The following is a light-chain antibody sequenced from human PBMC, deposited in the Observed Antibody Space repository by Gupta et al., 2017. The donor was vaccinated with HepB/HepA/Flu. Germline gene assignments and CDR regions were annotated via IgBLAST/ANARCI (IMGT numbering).Light chain of an antibody. Sequence: SALTLPAPVSGSPGPPITISCTGTSSDVGGYKYVSWYQQHTGKAPKLMIYDVSSRPSGVTNRFSGTKYGNTAALTISGLQAEDEADYYCSSDTSSSTLDVFGTGTKVTVL. CDR3: SSDTSSSTLDV. V-gene: IGLV2-14*01. J-gene: IGLJ1*01. CDR1: SSDVGGYKY. CDR2: DVS.